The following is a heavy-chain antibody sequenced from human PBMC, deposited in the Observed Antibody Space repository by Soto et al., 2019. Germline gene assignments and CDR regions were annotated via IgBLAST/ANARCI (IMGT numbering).Heavy chain of an antibody. V-gene: IGHV1-69*13. CDR1: GGTFSSYA. J-gene: IGHJ6*02. Sequence: SVKVSCKASGGTFSSYAISWVRQAPGQGLEWMGGIIPIFGTANYAQKFQGRVTITADESTSTAYMELSSLRSEDTAVYYCARSGYDSHYYYYYGMDVWGQGTTVTVSS. CDR2: IIPIFGTA. D-gene: IGHD5-12*01. CDR3: ARSGYDSHYYYYYGMDV.